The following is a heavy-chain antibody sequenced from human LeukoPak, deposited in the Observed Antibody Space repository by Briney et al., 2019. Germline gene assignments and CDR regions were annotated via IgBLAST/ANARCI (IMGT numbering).Heavy chain of an antibody. D-gene: IGHD3-3*02. CDR3: ARSISSMRNWFDP. J-gene: IGHJ5*02. Sequence: PSETLSLTCSVSFFSIDTGYYWGWIRQTPGKGLEWIGNIYPGGNTYYNPSLKSRVRISVDTSRNQFSLGLASVTAADTAVYYCARSISSMRNWFDPWGQGTLVSVSS. CDR2: IYPGGNT. CDR1: FFSIDTGYY. V-gene: IGHV4-38-2*01.